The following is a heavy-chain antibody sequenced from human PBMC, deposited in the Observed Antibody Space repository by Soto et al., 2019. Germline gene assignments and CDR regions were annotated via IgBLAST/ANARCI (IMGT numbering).Heavy chain of an antibody. CDR2: IYPGDSDT. D-gene: IGHD3-10*01. CDR3: AGGGVRGVITRTRDYYCMEF. J-gene: IGHJ6*02. CDR1: GYSFTSYW. V-gene: IGHV5-51*01. Sequence: GESLKISCKGSGYSFTSYWIGWVRQMPGKGLEWMGIIYPGDSDTRYSPSFQGQVTISADKSISTAYLQWSSLKASDTAMYYCAGGGVRGVITRTRDYYCMEFWGQGTMVTVFS.